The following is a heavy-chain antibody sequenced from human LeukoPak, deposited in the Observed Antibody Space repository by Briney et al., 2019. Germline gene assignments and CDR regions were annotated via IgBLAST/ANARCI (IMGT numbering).Heavy chain of an antibody. CDR3: ARLYCSGGSCYYDY. CDR1: GFTFSSYE. V-gene: IGHV3-48*03. J-gene: IGHJ4*02. D-gene: IGHD2-15*01. Sequence: GGSLRLSCAASGFTFSSYEMNWVSQAPGKRLEWVSYISSSGSTIYYADSVKGRFTISRDNAKNSLYLQMNSLRAEDTAVYYCARLYCSGGSCYYDYWGQGTPVTVSS. CDR2: ISSSGSTI.